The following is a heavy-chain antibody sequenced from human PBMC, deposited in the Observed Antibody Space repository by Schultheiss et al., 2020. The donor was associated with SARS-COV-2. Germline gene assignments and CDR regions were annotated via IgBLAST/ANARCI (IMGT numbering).Heavy chain of an antibody. J-gene: IGHJ6*02. V-gene: IGHV4-61*01. CDR2: IYYSGST. Sequence: SETLSLTCTVSGGSVSSGSYYWSWIRQPPGKGLEWIGYIYYSGSTYYNPSLKGRVTISEDTSKAQISLNLTSITAADTAVYYCARDNTYYGPMDVWGQGTTVTVSS. CDR1: GGSVSSGSYY. CDR3: ARDNTYYGPMDV. D-gene: IGHD3-10*01.